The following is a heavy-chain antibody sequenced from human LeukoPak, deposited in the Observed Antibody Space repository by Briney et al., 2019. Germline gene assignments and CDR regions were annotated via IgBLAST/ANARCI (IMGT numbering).Heavy chain of an antibody. J-gene: IGHJ4*02. CDR1: GGSFSGYY. Sequence: SETLSLTCAVYGGSFSGYYWSWIRQPPGKGLEWIGEINHSGSTNYNPSLKSRVTMSVDTSKNQFSLKLSSVTAADTAVYYCARETQLEYFDYWGQGTLVTVSS. D-gene: IGHD3-3*01. CDR2: INHSGST. V-gene: IGHV4-34*01. CDR3: ARETQLEYFDY.